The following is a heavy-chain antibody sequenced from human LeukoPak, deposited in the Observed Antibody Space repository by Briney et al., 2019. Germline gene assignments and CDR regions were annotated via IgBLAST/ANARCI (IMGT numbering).Heavy chain of an antibody. CDR2: ISSSGTFI. D-gene: IGHD6-13*01. J-gene: IGHJ4*02. CDR3: ARVLIAAADDY. CDR1: GFTFSSYG. Sequence: PGGSLRLSCAASGFTFSSYGMHWVRQAPGKELEWVSYISSSGTFIYYADSVKGRFTISRDNVKNSLYLQMNSLRAEDTAIYYCARVLIAAADDYWGQGALVTVSS. V-gene: IGHV3-21*05.